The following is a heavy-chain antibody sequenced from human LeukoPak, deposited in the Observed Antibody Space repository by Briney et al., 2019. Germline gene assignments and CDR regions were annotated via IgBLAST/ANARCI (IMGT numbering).Heavy chain of an antibody. D-gene: IGHD5-12*01. CDR2: IYHSGST. Sequence: SETLSLTCTVSGYSISSGYYWGWIRQPPGKGLEWNGSIYHSGSTYYNPSLKSRVTISVDTSKNQFSLKLSSVTAADTAVYYCARDRRLRYFDYWGQGTLVTVSS. V-gene: IGHV4-38-2*02. J-gene: IGHJ4*02. CDR3: ARDRRLRYFDY. CDR1: GYSISSGYY.